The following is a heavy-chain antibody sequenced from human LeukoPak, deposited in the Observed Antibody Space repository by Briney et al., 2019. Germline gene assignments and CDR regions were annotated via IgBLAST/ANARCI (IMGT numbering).Heavy chain of an antibody. V-gene: IGHV4-59*08. D-gene: IGHD4-17*01. CDR1: GGSISSYY. CDR3: ARGVSTVGVTLKRFRFDY. CDR2: IYSSGST. J-gene: IGHJ4*02. Sequence: SETLSLTCTVSGGSISSYYWSWIRQPPGKGLEWIGYIYSSGSTNYNPPLKSRVTISVDTSKNQFSLKLSSVTAADTAVYYCARGVSTVGVTLKRFRFDYWGQGTLVTVSS.